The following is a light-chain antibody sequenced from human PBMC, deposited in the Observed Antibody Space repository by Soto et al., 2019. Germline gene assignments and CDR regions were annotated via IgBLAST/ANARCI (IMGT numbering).Light chain of an antibody. V-gene: IGLV1-51*02. J-gene: IGLJ1*01. CDR1: SSNIGNNY. Sequence: QSVLTQPPSVSAAPGQKVTISCSGRSSNIGNNYVSWYQQLPGTAPKLLIYENNKRPSGIPDRFSGSKSGTSATLGITGLQTGGEADYYCGTWDSSLSAYVFGTGTKVTVL. CDR3: GTWDSSLSAYV. CDR2: ENN.